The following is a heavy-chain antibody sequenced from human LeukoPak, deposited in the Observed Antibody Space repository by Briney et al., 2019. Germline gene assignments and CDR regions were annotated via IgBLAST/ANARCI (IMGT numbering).Heavy chain of an antibody. CDR2: IFGSGGSP. V-gene: IGHV3-23*01. CDR1: GFTFGSHA. D-gene: IGHD5-18*01. Sequence: SGGSLRLSCEASGFTFGSHAMYWVREAPGKGLEWVAGIFGSGGSPHYAVPVKGRFTISRDNSRNTVYLQINSLRAEDTAVYYCGKTTVGYSSGQKPAWPVDYWGQGTLVTVSS. CDR3: GKTTVGYSSGQKPAWPVDY. J-gene: IGHJ4*02.